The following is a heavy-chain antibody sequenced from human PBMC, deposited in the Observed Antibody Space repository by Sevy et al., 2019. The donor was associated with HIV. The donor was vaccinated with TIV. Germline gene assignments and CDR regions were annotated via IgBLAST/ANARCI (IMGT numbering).Heavy chain of an antibody. Sequence: GGSLRLSCAASGFIFSSYSMNWVRQAPGKGLEWVSNISSSSSSIYYADSLKGRFTISRDNAKNSLYLQMNSLSAEDTAVYYCARDSAVGAFDIWGQGTMVTVSS. CDR1: GFIFSSYS. D-gene: IGHD2-15*01. CDR3: ARDSAVGAFDI. V-gene: IGHV3-48*01. CDR2: ISSSSSSI. J-gene: IGHJ3*02.